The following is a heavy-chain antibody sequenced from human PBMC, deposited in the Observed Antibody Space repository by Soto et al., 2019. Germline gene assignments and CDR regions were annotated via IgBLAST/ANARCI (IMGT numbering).Heavy chain of an antibody. J-gene: IGHJ6*02. CDR2: ISTYKGIT. CDR3: TRDHGLLGASYYSYYGMDV. CDR1: ACRFPSYG. D-gene: IGHD1-26*01. Sequence: ASVKVSCKASACRFPSYGLSWVRQAPGQGLEWMGWISTYKGITNYPQKVQGIVTMTTDTATTTAYMELRSLTFDDAVVYYWTRDHGLLGASYYSYYGMDVWGPGTTVTVSS. V-gene: IGHV1-18*01.